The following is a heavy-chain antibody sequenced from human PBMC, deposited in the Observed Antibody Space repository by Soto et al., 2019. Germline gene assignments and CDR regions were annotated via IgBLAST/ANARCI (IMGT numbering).Heavy chain of an antibody. CDR2: ISTYNGDT. J-gene: IGHJ4*02. Sequence: ASVKVSCKASGYTFTRSGISWVRQAPGQGLEWMGWISTYNGDTNYAQTFQGRVTMTTDTSTGTAYMELSSLRSEDTAVYYCARAVAVAADFDYWGQGTLVTVSS. CDR3: ARAVAVAADFDY. CDR1: GYTFTRSG. D-gene: IGHD6-19*01. V-gene: IGHV1-18*01.